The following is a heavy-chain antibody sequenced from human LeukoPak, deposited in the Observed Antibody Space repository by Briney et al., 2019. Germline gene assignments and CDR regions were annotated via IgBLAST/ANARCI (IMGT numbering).Heavy chain of an antibody. CDR1: GGSISSSSYY. V-gene: IGHV4-39*01. CDR2: IYYSGST. CDR3: ARHRADLQTYYYGSGSYYLFDY. J-gene: IGHJ4*02. Sequence: PSETLSLTCTVSGGSISSSSYYWGWIRQAPGKGLEWIGSIYYSGSTYYNPSLKSRVTISVDTSKNQFSLKLSSVTAADTAVYYCARHRADLQTYYYGSGSYYLFDYWGQGTLVTVSS. D-gene: IGHD3-10*01.